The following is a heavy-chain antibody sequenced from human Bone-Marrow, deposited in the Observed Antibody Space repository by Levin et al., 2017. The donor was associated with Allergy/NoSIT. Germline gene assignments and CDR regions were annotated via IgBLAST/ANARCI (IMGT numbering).Heavy chain of an antibody. J-gene: IGHJ6*02. V-gene: IGHV3-23*01. Sequence: GGSLRLSCAASGFTFSSYAMSWVRQAPGKGLEWVSAISGSGGSTYYADSVKGRFTISRDNSKNTLYLQMNSLRAEDTAVYYCAKDSVAAHGWGRYYGMDVWGQGTTVTVSS. D-gene: IGHD6-19*01. CDR3: AKDSVAAHGWGRYYGMDV. CDR2: ISGSGGST. CDR1: GFTFSSYA.